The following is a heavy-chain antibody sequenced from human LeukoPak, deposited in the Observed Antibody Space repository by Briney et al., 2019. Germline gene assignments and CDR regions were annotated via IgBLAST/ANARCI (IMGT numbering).Heavy chain of an antibody. V-gene: IGHV4-39*02. CDR1: GGSISTTGYY. CDR2: IYYSGST. Sequence: NPSESLSLTCTVSGGSISTTGYYWAWIRQPPGKGLQWIASIYYSGSTYYNSSLKSRVTISVDTSKNQFSLKLSSMTAADTAVYYCASDKGYSNNYFDYWGQGTLVTVSS. J-gene: IGHJ4*02. CDR3: ASDKGYSNNYFDY. D-gene: IGHD6-13*01.